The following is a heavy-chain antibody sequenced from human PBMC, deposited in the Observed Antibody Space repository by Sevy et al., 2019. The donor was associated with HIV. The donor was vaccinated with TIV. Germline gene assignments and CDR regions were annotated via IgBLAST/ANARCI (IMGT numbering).Heavy chain of an antibody. Sequence: SETRSLTCSVSSGSLGNYYWYWIRQTPGKGLEWLGLIYYSGNTNYNPSLKSRVTMSIDTSSNQFSLRLDSLTAADTAVYYCARRAFLEDYFESWGQGILVTVSS. J-gene: IGHJ4*03. CDR1: SGSLGNYY. CDR3: ARRAFLEDYFES. CDR2: IYYSGNT. V-gene: IGHV4-59*08. D-gene: IGHD1-1*01.